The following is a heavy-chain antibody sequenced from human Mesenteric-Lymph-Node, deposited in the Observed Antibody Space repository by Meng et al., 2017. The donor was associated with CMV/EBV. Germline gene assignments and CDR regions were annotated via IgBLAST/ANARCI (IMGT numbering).Heavy chain of an antibody. V-gene: IGHV3-30*04. CDR2: ISYDGRNK. CDR1: FTTSTHA. CDR3: ARDQMVTAIQPAYYFDF. J-gene: IGHJ4*02. Sequence: FTTSTHAVNWVRQAQGKGLEWVAVISYDGRNKFYAECVKGRFTFSRDNSKNTLYLQMDSLRVEDTAVYYCARDQMVTAIQPAYYFDFWGQGTLVTVSS. D-gene: IGHD2-21*02.